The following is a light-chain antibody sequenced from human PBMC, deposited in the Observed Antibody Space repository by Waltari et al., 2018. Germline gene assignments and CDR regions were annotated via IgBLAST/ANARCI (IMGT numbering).Light chain of an antibody. J-gene: IGKJ1*01. CDR2: GAS. CDR1: QSVNSN. CDR3: QQYSTWPPWT. V-gene: IGKV3-15*01. Sequence: DIVTTQSPATLSVSPGERATLSCRTSQSVNSNLAWYQQKPGQAPRLLVFGASTRATGIPARFTGSGSGTEFTLTINSLQSEDFAIYYCQQYSTWPPWTFGQGTKVDIK.